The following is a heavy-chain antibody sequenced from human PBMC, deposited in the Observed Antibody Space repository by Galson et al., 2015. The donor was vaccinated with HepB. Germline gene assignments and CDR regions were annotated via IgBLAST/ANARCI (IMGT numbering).Heavy chain of an antibody. CDR1: GGSFSGYY. CDR3: ARGQGYARWGFGY. J-gene: IGHJ4*02. D-gene: IGHD2-2*01. Sequence: LSLTCAVYGGSFSGYYWSWIRQPPGKGLEWIGEINHSGSTNYNPSLKSRVTISVDTSKNQFSLKLSSVTAADTAVYYCARGQGYARWGFGYWGQGTLVTVSS. CDR2: INHSGST. V-gene: IGHV4-34*01.